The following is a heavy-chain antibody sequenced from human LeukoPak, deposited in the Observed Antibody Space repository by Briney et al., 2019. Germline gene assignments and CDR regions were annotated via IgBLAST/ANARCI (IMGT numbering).Heavy chain of an antibody. CDR2: IRADGSNK. CDR1: GFSFSSYG. Sequence: PGGSLRLSCAGSGFSFSSYGMHWVRQAPGKGLEWMAFIRADGSNKYYADSVKGRFTISRDNSKNTLYLQMNSLRAEDTAVYYCAKDMMYYYDSSAHGPGLGAFDIWGQGTMVTVSS. V-gene: IGHV3-30*02. D-gene: IGHD3-22*01. J-gene: IGHJ3*02. CDR3: AKDMMYYYDSSAHGPGLGAFDI.